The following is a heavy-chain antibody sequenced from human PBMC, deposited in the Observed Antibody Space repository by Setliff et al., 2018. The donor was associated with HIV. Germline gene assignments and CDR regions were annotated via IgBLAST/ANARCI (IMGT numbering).Heavy chain of an antibody. CDR1: GFTFGDYA. J-gene: IGHJ3*02. Sequence: GGSLRLSCTTSGFTFGDYAMTWVRQAPGKGLEWVGFIRSKAYGGTTEYAASVKDRFTVSRDDSKSIAYLQINSLKTEDTAVYYCTRDKGYAFDIWGQGTMVTVSS. D-gene: IGHD5-18*01. V-gene: IGHV3-49*04. CDR2: IRSKAYGGTT. CDR3: TRDKGYAFDI.